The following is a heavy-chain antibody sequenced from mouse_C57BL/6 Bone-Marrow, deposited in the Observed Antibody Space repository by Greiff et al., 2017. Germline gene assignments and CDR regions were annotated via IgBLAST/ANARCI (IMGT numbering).Heavy chain of an antibody. Sequence: EVKVVESEGGLVQPGSSMKLSCTASGFTFSDYYMAWVRQVPEKGLEWVANINYDGSSTYYLDSLKSRFIISRDNAKNILYLQMSSLKSEDTATYYCARDDGSLDYWGQGTTLTVSS. J-gene: IGHJ2*01. CDR2: INYDGSST. CDR1: GFTFSDYY. D-gene: IGHD1-1*01. CDR3: ARDDGSLDY. V-gene: IGHV5-16*01.